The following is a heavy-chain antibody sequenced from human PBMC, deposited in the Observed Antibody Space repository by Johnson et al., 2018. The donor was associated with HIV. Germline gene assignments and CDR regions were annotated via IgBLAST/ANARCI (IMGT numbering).Heavy chain of an antibody. V-gene: IGHV3-20*04. Sequence: VQLVESGGGVVRPGGSLRLSCAASGFTFDDYGMSWVRQAPGKGLAWVSSINWNGGSTGYADSVQGRFTISSDNAKDSLFMQMNSLRAEDTAVYYCARTIVVVVAARRPYAFDIWGQGTMVTVSS. CDR2: INWNGGST. J-gene: IGHJ3*02. D-gene: IGHD2-15*01. CDR3: ARTIVVVVAARRPYAFDI. CDR1: GFTFDDYG.